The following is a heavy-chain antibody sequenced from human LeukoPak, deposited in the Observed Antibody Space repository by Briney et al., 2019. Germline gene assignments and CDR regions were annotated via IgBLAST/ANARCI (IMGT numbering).Heavy chain of an antibody. V-gene: IGHV3-23*01. CDR3: AKRENYYFDY. Sequence: PGGSLRLSCAASGFTFSNYGMSWVRQAPGKGLEWVSSIGGGSTYYADSVKSRFTITRDNSKNTLYLQMNSLRAEDTAVYYCAKRENYYFDYWGQGTLVTVSS. J-gene: IGHJ4*02. D-gene: IGHD2/OR15-2a*01. CDR1: GFTFSNYG. CDR2: IGGGST.